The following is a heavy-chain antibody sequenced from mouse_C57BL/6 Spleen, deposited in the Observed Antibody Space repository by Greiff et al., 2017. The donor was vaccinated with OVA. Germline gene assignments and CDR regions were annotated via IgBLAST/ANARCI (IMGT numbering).Heavy chain of an antibody. V-gene: IGHV5-6*01. CDR3: ARQGTTVDWYFDV. D-gene: IGHD1-3*01. CDR1: GFTFSSYG. CDR2: ISSGGSYT. Sequence: EVMLVESGGDLVKPGGSLKLSCAASGFTFSSYGMSWVRQTPDKRLEWVATISSGGSYTYYPDSVKGRFTISRDNAKNTQYLQLSSLKSEDTAMYYCARQGTTVDWYFDVWGTGTTVTVSS. J-gene: IGHJ1*03.